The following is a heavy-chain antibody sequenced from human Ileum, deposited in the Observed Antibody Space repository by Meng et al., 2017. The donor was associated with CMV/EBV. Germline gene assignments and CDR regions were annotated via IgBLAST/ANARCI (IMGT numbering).Heavy chain of an antibody. CDR2: IRTKTNSYAT. D-gene: IGHD1-26*01. V-gene: IGHV3-73*01. CDR3: AKTLVATTEEY. CDR1: GFTFSGSS. J-gene: IGHJ4*01. Sequence: GGSLRLSCAASGFTFSGSSMHWVRQASGKGLEWVGRIRTKTNSYATAYAASVKGRFTISRDDSKDTAYLQMNSLKTEDTAVYYCAKTLVATTEEYWGHGTLVTVSS.